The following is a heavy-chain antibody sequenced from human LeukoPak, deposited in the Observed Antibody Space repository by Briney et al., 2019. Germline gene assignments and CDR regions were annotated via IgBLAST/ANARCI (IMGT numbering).Heavy chain of an antibody. D-gene: IGHD6-19*01. Sequence: GASVKVPCKASGYTFTSYYMHWVRQAPGQGLEWMGIINPSGGSTSYAQKFQGRVTMTRDMSTSTVYMELSSLRSEDTAVYYCAGSRFDSSGTFDPWGQGTLVTVSS. J-gene: IGHJ5*02. CDR1: GYTFTSYY. CDR3: AGSRFDSSGTFDP. CDR2: INPSGGST. V-gene: IGHV1-46*01.